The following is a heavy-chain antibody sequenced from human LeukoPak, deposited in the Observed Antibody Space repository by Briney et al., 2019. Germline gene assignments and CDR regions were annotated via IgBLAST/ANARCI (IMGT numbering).Heavy chain of an antibody. V-gene: IGHV4-4*09. J-gene: IGHJ3*02. D-gene: IGHD2-2*02. CDR3: ARHYGYCSSTSCYTGVFAFDI. Sequence: SETLSLTCTVSGGSISSYYWSWIRQPPGKGLEWIGYIYTSGSTNYNPSLKSRVTISVYTSKNQFSLKLSSVTAADTAVYYCARHYGYCSSTSCYTGVFAFDIWGQGTMVTVSS. CDR2: IYTSGST. CDR1: GGSISSYY.